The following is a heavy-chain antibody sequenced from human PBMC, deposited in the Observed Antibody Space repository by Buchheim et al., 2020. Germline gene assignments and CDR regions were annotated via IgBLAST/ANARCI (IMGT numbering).Heavy chain of an antibody. J-gene: IGHJ4*02. D-gene: IGHD1-26*01. CDR2: ISGGIITK. CDR1: GFTFSTYD. CDR3: ARGWELDY. Sequence: EVQLVESGGGLVQPGGSLRLSCAASGFTFSTYDMNWVRQAPGKGLEWVSYISGGIITKTYADSVKGRFTIFRDNAKNSLYLQMNSLRAEDTAVYFCARGWELDYWGQGTL. V-gene: IGHV3-48*01.